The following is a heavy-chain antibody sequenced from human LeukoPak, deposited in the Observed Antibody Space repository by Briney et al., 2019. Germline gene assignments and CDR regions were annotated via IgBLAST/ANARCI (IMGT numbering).Heavy chain of an antibody. CDR3: ARRIEGAYGDYFQH. J-gene: IGHJ1*01. V-gene: IGHV1-2*02. CDR1: GYTFTGYY. Sequence: ASVKVSCKASGYTFTGYYIHWVRQAPGQGLEWMGWVNPYSGGTNYAQKFQGRVTMTRDTSISTAYMELSSLRSDDSAVYYCARRIEGAYGDYFQHWGQGTLVTVSS. CDR2: VNPYSGGT. D-gene: IGHD1-26*01.